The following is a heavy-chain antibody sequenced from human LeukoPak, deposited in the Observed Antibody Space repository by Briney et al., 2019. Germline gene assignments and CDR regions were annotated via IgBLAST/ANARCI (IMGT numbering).Heavy chain of an antibody. V-gene: IGHV3-30*18. CDR2: ISYDGSNK. Sequence: GGSLRLSCAASGFTFSSYGMHWVRQAPGKGLEGVAVISYDGSNKYYADSVKGRFTISRDNSKNTLYLQMNSLRAEDTAVYYCANLHRNKGSSWDEIDYWGQGTLVTVSS. D-gene: IGHD6-13*01. CDR3: ANLHRNKGSSWDEIDY. CDR1: GFTFSSYG. J-gene: IGHJ4*02.